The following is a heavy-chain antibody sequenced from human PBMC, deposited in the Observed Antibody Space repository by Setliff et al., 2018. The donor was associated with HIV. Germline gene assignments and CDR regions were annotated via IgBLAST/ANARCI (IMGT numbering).Heavy chain of an antibody. V-gene: IGHV1-46*01. CDR3: VRGSGGYCSGGSCYFGFGLAL. CDR2: INPSGAGT. CDR1: GYIFSNYY. J-gene: IGHJ6*02. Sequence: ASVKVSCKPSGYIFSNYYLHWVRQGPGQGLEWMGLINPSGAGTSYAQKFEGRVTMTRDTSTDTVYMELSSLKSDDTAVYYCVRGSGGYCSGGSCYFGFGLALWGQGTTVTVSS. D-gene: IGHD2-15*01.